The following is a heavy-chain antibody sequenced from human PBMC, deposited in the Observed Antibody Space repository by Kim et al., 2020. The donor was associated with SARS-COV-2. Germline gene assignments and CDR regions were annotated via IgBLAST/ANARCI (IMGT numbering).Heavy chain of an antibody. Sequence: SETLSLTCTVSGDSISSSTYYWGWIRQPPGKGLEWIGTFSNSGSTYYNPSLKTRLSISVDTSKNQFSLKLSSVTAADTALYYCSRQASTGADWFDPWGQGTLVTVSS. J-gene: IGHJ5*02. D-gene: IGHD6-13*01. V-gene: IGHV4-39*01. CDR3: SRQASTGADWFDP. CDR2: FSNSGST. CDR1: GDSISSSTYY.